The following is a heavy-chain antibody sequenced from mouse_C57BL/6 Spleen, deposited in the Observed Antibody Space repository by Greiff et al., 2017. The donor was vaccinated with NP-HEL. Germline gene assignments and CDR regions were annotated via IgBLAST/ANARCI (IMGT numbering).Heavy chain of an antibody. J-gene: IGHJ4*01. CDR1: GYTFTDYY. CDR3: ARPAMDY. CDR2: INPNNGGT. V-gene: IGHV1-26*01. Sequence: VQLQQSGPELVKPGASVKISCKASGYTFTDYYMNWVKQSHGKSLEWIGDINPNNGGTSYNQKFKGKATLTVDKSSSTAYMELRSLTSEDSAVYYCARPAMDYWGQGTSVTVSS.